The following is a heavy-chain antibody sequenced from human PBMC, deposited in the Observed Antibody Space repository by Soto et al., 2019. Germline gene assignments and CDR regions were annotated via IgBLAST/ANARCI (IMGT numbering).Heavy chain of an antibody. J-gene: IGHJ3*02. CDR3: AREDWNYADDAFDI. CDR2: IIPIFGTA. CDR1: GGTFSSYA. V-gene: IGHV1-69*13. Sequence: ASVKVSCKASGGTFSSYAISWVRQAPGQGLEWMVGIIPIFGTANYAQKFQGRVTITADESISTAYMELSRLRSDDTAVYYCAREDWNYADDAFDIWGQGTMVTVSS. D-gene: IGHD1-7*01.